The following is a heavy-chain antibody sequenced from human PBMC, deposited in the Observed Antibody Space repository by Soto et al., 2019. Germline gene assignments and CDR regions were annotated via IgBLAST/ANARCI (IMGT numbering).Heavy chain of an antibody. V-gene: IGHV1-46*03. D-gene: IGHD6-19*01. CDR1: GYTFTSYY. CDR2: INPSGGST. Sequence: GASVKVSCTASGYTFTSYYMHWVRQAPGQGLEWMGIINPSGGSTSYAQKFQGRVTMTRDTSKSIAYLQMNSLKTEDTAVYYCTRDDHSSGWYNWFDPWGQGTLVTVSS. CDR3: TRDDHSSGWYNWFDP. J-gene: IGHJ5*02.